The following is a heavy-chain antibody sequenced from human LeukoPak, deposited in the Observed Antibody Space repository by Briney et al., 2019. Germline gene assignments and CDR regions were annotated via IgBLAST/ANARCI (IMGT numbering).Heavy chain of an antibody. V-gene: IGHV3-21*01. CDR2: ISSSGTYI. J-gene: IGHJ4*02. CDR3: ARGGGSCSPTSCFNNYFDY. Sequence: PGGSLRLSCAAPGFTFSSYRMNWVREAPGKGLEWVSSISSSGTYIYYADSMKDRFTISRDNAKNSLDPQMSSLRAEDTAVYYCARGGGSCSPTSCFNNYFDYWGQGILVTVSS. CDR1: GFTFSSYR. D-gene: IGHD2-2*01.